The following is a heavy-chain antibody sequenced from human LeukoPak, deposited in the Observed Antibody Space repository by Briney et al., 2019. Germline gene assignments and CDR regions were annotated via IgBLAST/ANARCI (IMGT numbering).Heavy chain of an antibody. CDR1: GFTFSDYY. CDR3: ARAYTMIAPFDY. CDR2: ISSSGSTI. V-gene: IGHV3-11*01. Sequence: GGSLRLSCAASGFTFSDYYMSWIRQAPGKGLEWVSYISSSGSTIYYADSVKGRFTISRDNAKNSLYLQMNSLRAEDSAVYYCARAYTMIAPFDYWGQGTLVTVSS. J-gene: IGHJ4*02. D-gene: IGHD3-22*01.